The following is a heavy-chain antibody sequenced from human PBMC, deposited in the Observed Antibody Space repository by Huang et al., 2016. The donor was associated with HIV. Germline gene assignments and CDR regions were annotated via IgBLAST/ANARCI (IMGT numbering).Heavy chain of an antibody. CDR2: SYYSGST. CDR3: AREGLYYYDGSGGYFDL. V-gene: IGHV4-59*11. J-gene: IGHJ2*01. D-gene: IGHD3-22*01. Sequence: QVQLQESGPGLVKPSETLSLICSVSGGSISSHYWGWIRQPPGEGLEWIGGSYYSGSTKSNPSLKSRVTIAVDTSKNHFSLKLNSVSAADTAVYYCAREGLYYYDGSGGYFDLWGRGTLVTVSS. CDR1: GGSISSHY.